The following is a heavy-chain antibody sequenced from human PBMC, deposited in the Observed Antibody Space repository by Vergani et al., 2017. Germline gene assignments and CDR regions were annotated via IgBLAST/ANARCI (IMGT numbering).Heavy chain of an antibody. CDR1: GGTFSSYA. CDR3: AGIGGRATTGYSYYGMDV. J-gene: IGHJ6*02. V-gene: IGHV1-69*13. D-gene: IGHD5-24*01. CDR2: IITIFGTA. Sequence: QVQLVQSGAEVKKPGSSVKVSCKASGGTFSSYAISWVRQAPGQGLEWMGRIITIFGTANYAQKFQGRVTITADESTSTAYMELSSLRSEDTAVYYCAGIGGRATTGYSYYGMDVWGQGTTVTVSS.